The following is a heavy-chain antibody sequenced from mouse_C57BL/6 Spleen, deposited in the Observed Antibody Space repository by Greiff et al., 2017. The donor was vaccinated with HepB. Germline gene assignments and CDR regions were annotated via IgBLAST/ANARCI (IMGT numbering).Heavy chain of an antibody. J-gene: IGHJ2*01. CDR2: IDPETGGT. Sequence: QVQLQQSGAELVRPGASVTLSCKASGYTFTDYEMHWVKQTPVHGLEWIGAIDPETGGTAYNQKFKGKAILTADKSSSTAYMELRSLTSEDSAVYYCTRYDGYSGGNYWGQGTTLTVSS. V-gene: IGHV1-15*01. CDR3: TRYDGYSGGNY. CDR1: GYTFTDYE. D-gene: IGHD2-3*01.